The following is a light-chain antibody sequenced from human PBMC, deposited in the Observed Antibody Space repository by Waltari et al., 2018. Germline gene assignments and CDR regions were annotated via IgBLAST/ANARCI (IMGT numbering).Light chain of an antibody. V-gene: IGKV1-39*01. Sequence: EIQMTQSPSSLSASLGDRVTITCRASQSISSYLNCYQQKPGKAPKLLIYAASSLQSGVPSRFSGSGYGTDFTLTISSLQPEDFATYFCQQTYTAPLTFGGGTKVDI. CDR3: QQTYTAPLT. CDR2: AAS. CDR1: QSISSY. J-gene: IGKJ4*01.